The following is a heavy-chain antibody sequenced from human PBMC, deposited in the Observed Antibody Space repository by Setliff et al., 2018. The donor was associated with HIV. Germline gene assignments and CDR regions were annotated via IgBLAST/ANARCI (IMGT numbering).Heavy chain of an antibody. Sequence: PGESLKISCKGSGYSFTSYWIGWVRQMPGKGLEWMGIIYPDDSDTRYSPSFQGQVTISADKSTTTAYLAWASLKASDTAMYYCVRYIGAAAGYIDHWGQGTLVTVSS. D-gene: IGHD6-25*01. CDR3: VRYIGAAAGYIDH. V-gene: IGHV5-51*01. CDR2: IYPDDSDT. CDR1: GYSFTSYW. J-gene: IGHJ4*02.